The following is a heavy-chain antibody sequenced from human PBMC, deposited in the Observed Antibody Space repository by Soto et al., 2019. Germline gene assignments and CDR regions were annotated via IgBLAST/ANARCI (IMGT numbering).Heavy chain of an antibody. J-gene: IGHJ3*02. CDR2: ISSGSDYI. V-gene: IGHV3-21*01. Sequence: EVQLVESGGGLVKPGGSLRLSCAASGFTFSSCSMNWVRQAPGKGLEWVSSISSGSDYIFYAESVKGRPTISRDNAKNSLYLQMDSLRAEDTAVNFCARNEVVPGAFDTWGQGTMVTVSS. CDR1: GFTFSSCS. D-gene: IGHD2-15*01. CDR3: ARNEVVPGAFDT.